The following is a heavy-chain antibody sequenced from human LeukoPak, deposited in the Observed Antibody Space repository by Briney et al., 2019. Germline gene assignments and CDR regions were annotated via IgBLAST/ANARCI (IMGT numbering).Heavy chain of an antibody. D-gene: IGHD3-22*01. CDR2: ISSSSSTI. CDR1: GFTFSSYS. CDR3: AKSPYYDTEYFQH. J-gene: IGHJ1*01. Sequence: PGGSLRLSCAASGFTFSSYSMNWVRQAPGKGLEWVSYISSSSSTIYYADSVKGRFTISRDNAKNSLYLQMNSLRAEDTAVYYCAKSPYYDTEYFQHWGQGTLVTVSS. V-gene: IGHV3-48*01.